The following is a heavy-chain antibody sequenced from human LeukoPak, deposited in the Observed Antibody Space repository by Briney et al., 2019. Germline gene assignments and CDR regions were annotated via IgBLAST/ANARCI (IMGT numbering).Heavy chain of an antibody. D-gene: IGHD5-24*01. CDR1: GFTSSSYW. CDR3: ARDRSYNLDY. CDR2: INGDGSST. V-gene: IGHV3-74*01. J-gene: IGHJ4*02. Sequence: GGSLRLSCAASGFTSSSYWMHWVRQAPGKGLVWVSHINGDGSSTSYADSVKGRVTISRDNAENTLYLQINSLTAGDSAVYYCARDRSYNLDYWGQGTLVTVSS.